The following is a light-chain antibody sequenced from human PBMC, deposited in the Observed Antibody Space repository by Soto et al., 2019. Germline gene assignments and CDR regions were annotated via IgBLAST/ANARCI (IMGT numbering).Light chain of an antibody. Sequence: DIHMTQAPSSLSASVGDSVTITCRASQTINKNLNLYHQKPGQAPNLLIYSASDFQSGVPSRFSGSGSGTEFTLTISGLQPEYFATYYCQQSFSTPYTCGQGTDLQI. CDR3: QQSFSTPYT. CDR2: SAS. J-gene: IGKJ2*01. V-gene: IGKV1-39*01. CDR1: QTINKN.